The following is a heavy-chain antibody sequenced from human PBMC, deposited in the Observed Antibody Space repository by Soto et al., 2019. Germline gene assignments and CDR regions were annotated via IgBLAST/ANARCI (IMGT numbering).Heavy chain of an antibody. Sequence: QITLKGSGPTLVKPTQTLTLTCTLSGISLSASGVGLGWIRQTPGKAMEWLALIYWDDDKHYNPSLKPRLTITKDTSNNLAVLTMTNMDPVDTATYCCARGLATLPVFAFDIWDQGTVVIVSS. CDR1: GISLSASGVG. CDR2: IYWDDDK. D-gene: IGHD6-6*01. CDR3: ARGLATLPVFAFDI. J-gene: IGHJ3*02. V-gene: IGHV2-5*02.